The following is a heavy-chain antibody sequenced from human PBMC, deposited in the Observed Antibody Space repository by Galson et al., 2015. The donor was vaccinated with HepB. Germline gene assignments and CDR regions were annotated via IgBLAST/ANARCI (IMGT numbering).Heavy chain of an antibody. V-gene: IGHV3-7*05. J-gene: IGHJ6*02. CDR3: ARVKRGEWYSYYYYGMDV. Sequence: SLRLSCAASGFISSMYWMNWVRQAPGKGLEWVANIKEDGCEKNYVDSVKGRFTISRDNAKNSLYLQMNSLRAEDTAVYYCARVKRGEWYSYYYYGMDVWGQGTTVTVSS. CDR2: IKEDGCEK. D-gene: IGHD3-10*01. CDR1: GFISSMYW.